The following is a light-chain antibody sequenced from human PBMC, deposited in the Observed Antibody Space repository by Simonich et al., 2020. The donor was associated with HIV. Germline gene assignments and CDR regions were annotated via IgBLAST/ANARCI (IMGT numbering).Light chain of an antibody. V-gene: IGKV3-15*01. CDR2: GAS. J-gene: IGKJ4*01. Sequence: EIVLTQSPGTLSLSPGERATLSCRASQRVSSNLAWYQQKPGQAPRLLIYGASTRATGHPARFSGSGSGTEFTLTISSMRPEDFAVYYCQQYNGYPLTFGGGTKVEIK. CDR3: QQYNGYPLT. CDR1: QRVSSN.